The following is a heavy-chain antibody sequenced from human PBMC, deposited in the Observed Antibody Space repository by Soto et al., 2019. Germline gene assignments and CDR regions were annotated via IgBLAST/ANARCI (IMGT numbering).Heavy chain of an antibody. Sequence: SVKVSCKASGGTFSNYPINWVRQAPGQGLEWMGRIIPIFGSTSYAQKFQGRVTITADESTCTVYMELSSRGSEDTAVYYCARDKGDFMVRGVRRFDHYPMDVWGQGTTVTVAS. CDR3: ARDKGDFMVRGVRRFDHYPMDV. CDR1: GGTFSNYP. CDR2: IIPIFGST. V-gene: IGHV1-69*13. D-gene: IGHD3-10*01. J-gene: IGHJ6*02.